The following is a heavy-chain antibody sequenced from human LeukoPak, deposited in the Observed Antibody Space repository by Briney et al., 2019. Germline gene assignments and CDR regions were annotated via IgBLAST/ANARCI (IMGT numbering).Heavy chain of an antibody. Sequence: SETLSLTCTVSGGSISSNNYYWGWIRQPPGKGLEWIGSIYYSGSTSYNSSLKSRVTISVDTSKNQFSLKLNSLTAGDTAVYYCASPGLGAFDIWGQGTVVTVSS. V-gene: IGHV4-39*01. CDR1: GGSISSNNYY. D-gene: IGHD3/OR15-3a*01. CDR3: ASPGLGAFDI. J-gene: IGHJ3*02. CDR2: IYYSGST.